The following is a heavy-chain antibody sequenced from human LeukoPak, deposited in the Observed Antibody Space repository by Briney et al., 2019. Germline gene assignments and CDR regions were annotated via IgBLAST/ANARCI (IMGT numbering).Heavy chain of an antibody. Sequence: SETLSLTCTVSGGSISSGSYYWSWIRQPAGKGLEWIGRIYTSGSTNYSPSLKSRVTISVDTSKNQFSLKLSSVTAADTAVYYCARAKTVTTEYYFDYWGQGTLVTVPS. D-gene: IGHD4-11*01. J-gene: IGHJ4*02. CDR3: ARAKTVTTEYYFDY. CDR2: IYTSGST. CDR1: GGSISSGSYY. V-gene: IGHV4-61*02.